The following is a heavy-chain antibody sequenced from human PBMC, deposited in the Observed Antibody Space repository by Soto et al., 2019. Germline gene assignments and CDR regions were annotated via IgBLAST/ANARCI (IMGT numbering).Heavy chain of an antibody. D-gene: IGHD6-13*01. CDR1: GYTFTAYY. CDR2: INPNGGGT. CDR3: ARGGYSSTWSNLLDRSGLDV. J-gene: IGHJ6*02. V-gene: IGHV1-2*02. Sequence: QVQLVQSGAEMKKPGASVKVSCEASGYTFTAYYIHWVRQAPGQGLEWMGWINPNGGGTKYAQKFQGRVTMTRDTSINTAYMELTRLTSDDTAVYYCARGGYSSTWSNLLDRSGLDVWGQGTTVTVSS.